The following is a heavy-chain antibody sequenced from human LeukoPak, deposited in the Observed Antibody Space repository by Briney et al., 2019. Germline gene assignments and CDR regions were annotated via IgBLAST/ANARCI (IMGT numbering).Heavy chain of an antibody. D-gene: IGHD3-3*01. V-gene: IGHV4-39*01. CDR1: GGSISSSSYY. Sequence: SETLSLTCTVSGGSISSSSYYWGWIRQPPGKGLEWIGRIYYSGSTYYNPSLKSRVTISVDTSKNQFSLKLSSVTAADTAVYYCVLQYYDFWSGYSYGMDVWGQGTTVTVSS. CDR2: IYYSGST. J-gene: IGHJ6*02. CDR3: VLQYYDFWSGYSYGMDV.